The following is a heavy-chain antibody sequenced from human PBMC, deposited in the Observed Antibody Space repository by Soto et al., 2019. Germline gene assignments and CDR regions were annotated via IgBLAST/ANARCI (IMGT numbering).Heavy chain of an antibody. J-gene: IGHJ4*02. CDR2: IDPSDSYT. CDR1: GYSFTRYW. Sequence: GESLKISCTGSGYSFTRYWISWVRQMPGKGLEWMGRIDPSDSYTNYSPSFQGHVTISADKSISTAYLQWSSLKASDTAMYYCARHDFWSAVGHYWGQGTLVTVSS. D-gene: IGHD3-3*01. V-gene: IGHV5-10-1*01. CDR3: ARHDFWSAVGHY.